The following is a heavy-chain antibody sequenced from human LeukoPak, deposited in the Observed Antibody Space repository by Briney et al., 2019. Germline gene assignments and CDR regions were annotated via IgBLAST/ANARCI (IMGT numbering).Heavy chain of an antibody. CDR3: ARGSLDYDILTGYYPSDV. CDR2: MNPNSGNT. D-gene: IGHD3-9*01. Sequence: ASVKVSCKASGYTFTSYDINWVRQATGQGLEWMGWMNPNSGNTGYAQKFQGRVTMTRNTSISTAYMELSSLRSEDTAVYYCARGSLDYDILTGYYPSDVWGQXTTVXVSS. V-gene: IGHV1-8*01. CDR1: GYTFTSYD. J-gene: IGHJ6*02.